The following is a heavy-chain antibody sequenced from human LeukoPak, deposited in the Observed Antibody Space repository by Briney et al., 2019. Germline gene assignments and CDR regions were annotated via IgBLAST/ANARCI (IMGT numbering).Heavy chain of an antibody. J-gene: IGHJ4*02. CDR2: ISTSGDYT. V-gene: IGHV3-21*01. D-gene: IGHD2-2*01. CDR1: GFTFNSYS. CDR3: VRDLGYCSIDY. Sequence: GGSLRLSCAASGFTFNSYSMNWVRQAPGKGLEWVSFISTSGDYTYHADSVKGRFTISRDNARNSLYLQMNSLRAEDTAVYYCVRDLGYCSIDYWGQGSLVTVSS.